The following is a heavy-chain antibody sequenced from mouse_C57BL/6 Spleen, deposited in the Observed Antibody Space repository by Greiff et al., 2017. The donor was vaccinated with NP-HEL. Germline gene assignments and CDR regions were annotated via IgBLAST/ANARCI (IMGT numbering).Heavy chain of an antibody. Sequence: LVESGPELVKPGASVKISCKASGYAFSSSWMNWVKQRPGKGLEWIGRIYPGDGDTNYNGKFKGKATLTADKSSSTAYMQLSSLTSEDSAVYFCARIYYYGSRYFDYWGQGTTLTVSS. CDR3: ARIYYYGSRYFDY. J-gene: IGHJ2*01. CDR2: IYPGDGDT. V-gene: IGHV1-82*01. CDR1: GYAFSSSW. D-gene: IGHD1-1*01.